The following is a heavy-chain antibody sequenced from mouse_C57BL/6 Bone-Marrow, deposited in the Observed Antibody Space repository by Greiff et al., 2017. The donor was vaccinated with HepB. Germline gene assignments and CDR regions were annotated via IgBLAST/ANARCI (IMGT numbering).Heavy chain of an antibody. CDR2: ISDGGSYT. J-gene: IGHJ4*01. CDR1: GFTFSSYA. D-gene: IGHD1-1*01. CDR3: ARDYYGSGDYAMDY. V-gene: IGHV5-4*01. Sequence: EVKLVESGGGLVKPGGSLKLSCAASGFTFSSYAMSWVRQTPEKRLEWVATISDGGSYTYYPDNVKGRFTISRDNAKNNLYLHMSNLKSEDTAMYYCARDYYGSGDYAMDYWGQGTSVTVSS.